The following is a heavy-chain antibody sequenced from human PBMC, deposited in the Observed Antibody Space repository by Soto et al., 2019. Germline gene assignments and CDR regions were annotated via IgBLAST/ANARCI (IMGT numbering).Heavy chain of an antibody. J-gene: IGHJ4*02. D-gene: IGHD2-21*02. CDR1: GYTFTSFE. Sequence: QVQLVQSGAEVKKPGASVKVSCKASGYTFTSFEINWVRQATGQGLEWMGWMNPNSGNTGYAQKFQGRVTMTRNTSISKAYMELSSLRSEDTAVYYCNLVVTSPPYWGQGTLVTVSS. CDR2: MNPNSGNT. CDR3: NLVVTSPPY. V-gene: IGHV1-8*01.